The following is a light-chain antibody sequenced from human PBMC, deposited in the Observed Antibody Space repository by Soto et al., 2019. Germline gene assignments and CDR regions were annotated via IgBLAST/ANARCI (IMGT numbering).Light chain of an antibody. CDR1: QSVSSSY. CDR3: QQYGSSSWT. J-gene: IGKJ1*01. Sequence: EIVLTQSPGTLSLSPGERATLSCRASQSVSSSYLAWYQQIPGQAPRLLIYGASSRATGIPDRFSGSGSGTDXXLTXXRLEPEDFAXYYCQQYGSSSWTFGQGTKVEIK. V-gene: IGKV3-20*01. CDR2: GAS.